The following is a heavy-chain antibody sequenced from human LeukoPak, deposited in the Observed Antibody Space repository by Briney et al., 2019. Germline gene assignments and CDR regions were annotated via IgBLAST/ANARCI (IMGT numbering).Heavy chain of an antibody. CDR1: GDSISSNY. Sequence: SETLSLTCTVSGDSISSNYWNWIRQPPGKGLEWIGSIYYSGSANYNPSLKSRVTISVDTSKNQFSLKLSSVTAADTAVYYCARLYYDILTGHLTPFDYWGQGTLVTVSS. J-gene: IGHJ4*02. D-gene: IGHD3-9*01. V-gene: IGHV4-59*12. CDR2: IYYSGSA. CDR3: ARLYYDILTGHLTPFDY.